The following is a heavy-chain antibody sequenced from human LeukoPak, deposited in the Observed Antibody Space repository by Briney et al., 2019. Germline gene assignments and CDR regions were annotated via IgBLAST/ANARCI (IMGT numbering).Heavy chain of an antibody. CDR1: GGSFSGYY. Sequence: SETLSLTCAVYGGSFSGYYWSWIRQHPGKGLEWIGYIFYSGSTYYNPSLKSRVTISVDTSKNQFSLNLNSVTVADTAVYYCASRSPPGKTGYFDYWGQGTLVTVSS. CDR3: ASRSPPGKTGYFDY. CDR2: IFYSGST. V-gene: IGHV4-31*11. J-gene: IGHJ4*02. D-gene: IGHD4-23*01.